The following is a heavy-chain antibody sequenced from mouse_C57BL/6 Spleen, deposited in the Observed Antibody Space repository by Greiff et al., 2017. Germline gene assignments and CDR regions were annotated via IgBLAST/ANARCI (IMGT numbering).Heavy chain of an antibody. CDR2: IHPNSGST. CDR1: GYTFTSYW. D-gene: IGHD1-1*01. CDR3: ARSEYYGSNRDY. Sequence: QVQLQQPGAELVKPGASVKLSCKASGYTFTSYWMHWVKQRPGQGLEWIGMIHPNSGSTNYNEKFKSKATLTVDKSSSTAYMQLSSLTSEDSAVYYCARSEYYGSNRDYWGQGTTLTVSS. V-gene: IGHV1-64*01. J-gene: IGHJ2*01.